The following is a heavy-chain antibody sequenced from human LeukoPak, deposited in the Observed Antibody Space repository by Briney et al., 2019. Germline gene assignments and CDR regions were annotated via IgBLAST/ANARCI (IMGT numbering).Heavy chain of an antibody. Sequence: KSSETLFLTCTVSGGSISSYYWSWIRQPPGKGLGWIGYIYYSGSTNYNPPLKSQVTISVDTSKNQFSLKLSSVTAADTAVYYGARDRGGDFDYWGQGTLVTVSS. CDR1: GGSISSYY. CDR2: IYYSGST. D-gene: IGHD3-16*01. V-gene: IGHV4-59*01. J-gene: IGHJ4*02. CDR3: ARDRGGDFDY.